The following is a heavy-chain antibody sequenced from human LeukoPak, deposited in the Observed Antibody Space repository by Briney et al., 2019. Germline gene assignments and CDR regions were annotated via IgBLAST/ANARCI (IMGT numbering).Heavy chain of an antibody. Sequence: GGSLRLSCAASGFTFSSYSMNWVRQAPGKGLEWVSSISSSSSYIYYADSVKGRFTISRDNAKNSLCLQMNSLRAEDTAVYYCATNWAYYYYMDVWGKGTTVTVSS. V-gene: IGHV3-21*01. CDR1: GFTFSSYS. CDR3: ATNWAYYYYMDV. CDR2: ISSSSSYI. D-gene: IGHD3-16*01. J-gene: IGHJ6*03.